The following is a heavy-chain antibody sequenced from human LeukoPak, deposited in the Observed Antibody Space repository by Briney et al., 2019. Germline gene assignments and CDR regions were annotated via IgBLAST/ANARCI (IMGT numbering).Heavy chain of an antibody. CDR3: AKEISASGTIGNWFDP. CDR1: GFTFDHYA. Sequence: GGSLRLSCAGSGFTFDHYAMHWVRQAPGQGLEGVSLISGGGGSTYYADSVKGRFTISRDNSKNSLYLQMNSLRIEDTALYYCAKEISASGTIGNWFDPWGQGTLVTVFS. CDR2: ISGGGGST. D-gene: IGHD3-10*01. V-gene: IGHV3-43*02. J-gene: IGHJ5*02.